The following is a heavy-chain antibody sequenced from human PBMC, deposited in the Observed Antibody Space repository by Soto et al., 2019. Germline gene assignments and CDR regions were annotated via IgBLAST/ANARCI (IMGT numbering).Heavy chain of an antibody. J-gene: IGHJ4*02. Sequence: ASVKVSCKASGYTFTSYYMHWVRQAPGQGLEWMGIINPSGGSTSYAQKFQGRVTMTRDTSTSTVYMELSSLRSEDTAVYYCARDPPSMAGYYYDSSGYIEDWGQGTLVTVSS. CDR3: ARDPPSMAGYYYDSSGYIED. CDR1: GYTFTSYY. V-gene: IGHV1-46*03. D-gene: IGHD3-22*01. CDR2: INPSGGST.